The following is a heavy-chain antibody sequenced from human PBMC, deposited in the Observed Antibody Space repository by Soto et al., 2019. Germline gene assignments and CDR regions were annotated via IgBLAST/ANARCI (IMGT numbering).Heavy chain of an antibody. CDR3: ARDGPPSDY. CDR1: GYTFTNYH. Sequence: QVQLVQSGAEVKKPGASVKVSCKASGYTFTNYHISWVRQATGQGLECMGWISAYNGNTNYAQKLQGRVTMTTDTSTSTDYMEMRSLSSDDTAYYYCARDGPPSDYWGQGTLVTVSS. V-gene: IGHV1-18*01. J-gene: IGHJ4*01. CDR2: ISAYNGNT.